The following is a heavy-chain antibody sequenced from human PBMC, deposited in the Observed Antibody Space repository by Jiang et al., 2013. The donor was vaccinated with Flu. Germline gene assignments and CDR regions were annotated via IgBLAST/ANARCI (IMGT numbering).Heavy chain of an antibody. CDR2: IWYDGSNK. Sequence: QLVESGGGVVQPGRSLRLSCAASGFTFSSYGMHWVRQAPGKGLEWVAVIWYDGSNKYYADSVKGRFTISRDNSKNTLYLQMNSLRAEDTAVYYCARDILWFGENLGVGMDVWGQGTTVTVSS. V-gene: IGHV3-33*08. J-gene: IGHJ6*02. CDR1: GFTFSSYG. CDR3: ARDILWFGENLGVGMDV. D-gene: IGHD3-10*01.